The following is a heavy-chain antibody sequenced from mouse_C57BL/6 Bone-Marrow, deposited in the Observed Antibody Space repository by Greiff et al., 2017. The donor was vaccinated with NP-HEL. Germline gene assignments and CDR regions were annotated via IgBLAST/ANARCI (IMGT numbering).Heavy chain of an antibody. J-gene: IGHJ1*03. V-gene: IGHV1-61*01. CDR2: IYPSDSET. Sequence: VQLQQPGAELVRPGSSVKLSCKASGYTFTSYWLDWVKQRPGQGLEWIGNIYPSDSETHYNQKFKDKATLTVDKSSSTAYMQLSSLTSEDSAVYYCLIYLGYFDVWGTGTTVTVSS. CDR1: GYTFTSYW. D-gene: IGHD1-1*01. CDR3: LIYLGYFDV.